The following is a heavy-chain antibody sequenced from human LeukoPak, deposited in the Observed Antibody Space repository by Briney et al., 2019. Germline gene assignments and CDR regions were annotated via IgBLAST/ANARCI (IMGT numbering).Heavy chain of an antibody. Sequence: GGSLRLSCAGSGFTFSSYAMHWVRQAPGKGLEHVAAVSKNGGSTNYADSVKGRFRISRDNSKNTLYLEMGTLRAEDMAVYYCARDPTYYDFWSGYYSVRGDTHFDYWGQGTLVTVSS. CDR1: GFTFSSYA. V-gene: IGHV3-64*02. J-gene: IGHJ4*02. CDR2: VSKNGGST. CDR3: ARDPTYYDFWSGYYSVRGDTHFDY. D-gene: IGHD3-3*01.